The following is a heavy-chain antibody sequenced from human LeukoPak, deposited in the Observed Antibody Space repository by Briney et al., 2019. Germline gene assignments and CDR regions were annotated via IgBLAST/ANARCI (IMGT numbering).Heavy chain of an antibody. J-gene: IGHJ3*02. Sequence: ASVTVSCKASGYTLTNYGINWVRQAPGQALKWMEWINAYNCNTNYAQKLQGRVTMTTDTATSTAYMELRSLRSDDTAVYYCARDPSYCSGGSCYFGAFDIWGQGTMVTVSS. D-gene: IGHD2-15*01. CDR2: INAYNCNT. CDR1: GYTLTNYG. CDR3: ARDPSYCSGGSCYFGAFDI. V-gene: IGHV1-18*01.